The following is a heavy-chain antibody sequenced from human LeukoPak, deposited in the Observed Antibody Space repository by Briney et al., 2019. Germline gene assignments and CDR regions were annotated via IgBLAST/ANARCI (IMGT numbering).Heavy chain of an antibody. CDR1: GGSFSSYY. D-gene: IGHD6-6*01. V-gene: IGHV4-59*01. J-gene: IGHJ4*02. CDR3: ARRHVEYSSSSDPYYFDY. Sequence: SETLSLTCTVSGGSFSSYYWTWIRQPPGKGLEWIGSLYYSGSTNYNPSLKSRVTISVDTSKNQFSLKLSSVTAADTAVYYCARRHVEYSSSSDPYYFDYWGQGTLVTVSS. CDR2: LYYSGST.